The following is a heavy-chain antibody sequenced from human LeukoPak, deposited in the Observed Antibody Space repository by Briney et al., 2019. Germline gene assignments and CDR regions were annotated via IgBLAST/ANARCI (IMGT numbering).Heavy chain of an antibody. D-gene: IGHD6-19*01. CDR3: ARDGPRIAVVSDAFDI. Sequence: ASVKVSCKASGYTFTSYAMHWVRQAPGQRLEWMGWINAGNGNTKYSQKFQGRVTITRDTSASTAYMELSSLRSEDTAVYYCARDGPRIAVVSDAFDIWGQGTMVTVSS. CDR2: INAGNGNT. CDR1: GYTFTSYA. V-gene: IGHV1-3*01. J-gene: IGHJ3*02.